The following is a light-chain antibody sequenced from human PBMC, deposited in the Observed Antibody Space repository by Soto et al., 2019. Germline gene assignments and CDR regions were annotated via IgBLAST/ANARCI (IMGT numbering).Light chain of an antibody. CDR3: QQRHMRPIT. CDR2: DAY. CDR1: QTFRGL. J-gene: IGKJ5*01. V-gene: IGKV3-11*01. Sequence: EVVLTQSPDTLSLSPGERATLSCRASQTFRGLLAWYQQKPGQAPRLLIYDAYNRAADIPPRFSGSGSGTDFTLTISRLETEDYAVYYSQQRHMRPITFGKGTRLESK.